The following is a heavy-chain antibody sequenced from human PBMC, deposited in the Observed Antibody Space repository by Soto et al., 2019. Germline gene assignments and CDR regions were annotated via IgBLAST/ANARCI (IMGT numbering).Heavy chain of an antibody. V-gene: IGHV3-15*07. J-gene: IGHJ4*01. D-gene: IGHD2-2*01. CDR2: IKSKTDGGTT. Sequence: GGSLRLSCAASGFTFGNAWMNWVRQAPGKGLEWVGRIKSKTDGGTTDYAAPVKGRFTISRDDSKNTLYLQMNSLKTEDTAVYYCTTDVEDIVVVPAAIQQTSEHWGHGTLVTVPS. CDR3: TTDVEDIVVVPAAIQQTSEH. CDR1: GFTFGNAW.